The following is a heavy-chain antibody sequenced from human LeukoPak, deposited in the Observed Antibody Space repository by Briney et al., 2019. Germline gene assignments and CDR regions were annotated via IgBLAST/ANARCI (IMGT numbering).Heavy chain of an antibody. CDR3: ANTILTGAL. CDR1: GFTFSSYA. CDR2: ISYDGSNK. J-gene: IGHJ4*02. D-gene: IGHD2-2*02. Sequence: PGRSLRLSCAASGFTFSSYAMHWVRQAPGEGLEWVAVISYDGSNKYYADSVKGRFTISRDTSKNTLYLQINSLRVEDTAVYYCANTILTGALWGQGTLVTVSS. V-gene: IGHV3-30*14.